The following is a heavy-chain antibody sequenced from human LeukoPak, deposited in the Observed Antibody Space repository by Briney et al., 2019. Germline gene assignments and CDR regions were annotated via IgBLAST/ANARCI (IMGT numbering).Heavy chain of an antibody. D-gene: IGHD2-2*01. CDR1: GYTFTGYY. J-gene: IGHJ6*02. CDR3: ARVLGLGYCSSTSCPQDYYYYGMDV. V-gene: IGHV1-2*06. CDR2: INPNSGGT. Sequence: GAAVKVSCMASGYTFTGYYIHWVRHAPGQGLEWMGRINPNSGGTNYAQKFQGRVTMTRDTSISTAYMELSRLRSDDTAVYYCARVLGLGYCSSTSCPQDYYYYGMDVWGQGTTVTVSS.